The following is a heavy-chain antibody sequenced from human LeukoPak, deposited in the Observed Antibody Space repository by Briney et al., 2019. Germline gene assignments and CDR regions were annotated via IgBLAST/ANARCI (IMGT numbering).Heavy chain of an antibody. J-gene: IGHJ5*02. V-gene: IGHV4-59*01. D-gene: IGHD6-19*01. Sequence: SGTLSLTCTVSGGSISSYYWSWIRQPPGKGLEWIGYIYYSGSTSYNPSLKSRVSISVDTSKNQFSLKLSSVTAADTAVYYCARGGYSSGWDTKWFDPWGQGTLVTVSS. CDR2: IYYSGST. CDR3: ARGGYSSGWDTKWFDP. CDR1: GGSISSYY.